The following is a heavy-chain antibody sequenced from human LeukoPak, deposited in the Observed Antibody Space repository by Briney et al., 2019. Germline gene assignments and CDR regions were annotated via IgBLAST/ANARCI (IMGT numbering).Heavy chain of an antibody. J-gene: IGHJ4*02. CDR2: IYHSGST. CDR3: ARVNGDGYNPFDY. D-gene: IGHD5-24*01. CDR1: GGSISSSNW. V-gene: IGHV4-4*02. Sequence: MASETLSLTCAVSGGSISSSNWWSWVRQPPGKGLEWIGEIYHSGSTNYNPSLKSRVTISVDKSKNQFSLKLSSVTAADTAVYYCARVNGDGYNPFDYWGQGTLVTVSS.